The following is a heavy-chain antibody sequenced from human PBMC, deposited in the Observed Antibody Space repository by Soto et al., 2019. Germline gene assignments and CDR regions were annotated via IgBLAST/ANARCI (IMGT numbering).Heavy chain of an antibody. CDR2: IYYSGST. V-gene: IGHV4-59*01. CDR3: ARVELGYYDSSGYSYYFDY. J-gene: IGHJ4*02. Sequence: QVQLQESGPGLVKPSETLSLTCTVSGGSISGYYWSWIRQPPGKGLEWIGYIYYSGSTNYNPSLKSRVTISVDTSKNQFSLKLSSVTAADTAVYYCARVELGYYDSSGYSYYFDYWGQGTLVTVSS. CDR1: GGSISGYY. D-gene: IGHD3-22*01.